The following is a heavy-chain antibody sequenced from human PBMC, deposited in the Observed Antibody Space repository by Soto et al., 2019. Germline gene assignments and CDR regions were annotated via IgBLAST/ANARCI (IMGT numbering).Heavy chain of an antibody. D-gene: IGHD3-16*02. CDR1: GGSFSGYY. J-gene: IGHJ6*03. V-gene: IGHV4-34*01. CDR2: INHSGST. Sequence: SETLSLTCAVYGGSFSGYYWSWIRQPPGKGLEWIGEINHSGSTNYNPSLKSRVTISVDTSKNQFSLKLSSVTAADTAVYYCARGPRELSLYRGSSPARYYYMDVWGKGTTVTVSS. CDR3: ARGPRELSLYRGSSPARYYYMDV.